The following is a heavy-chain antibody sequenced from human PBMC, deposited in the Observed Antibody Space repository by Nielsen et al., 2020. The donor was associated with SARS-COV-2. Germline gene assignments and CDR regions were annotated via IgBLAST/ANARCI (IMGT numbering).Heavy chain of an antibody. CDR1: GFTFDDYG. V-gene: IGHV3-20*04. Sequence: GGSLRLSCAASGFTFDDYGMSWVRQAPGKGLEWVSGINWNSGSIGYADSVKGRFTISRDNAKNSLYLQMNSLRAEDTALYYCAKETYYYDSSGYSHFDYWGQGTLVTVSS. CDR2: INWNSGSI. CDR3: AKETYYYDSSGYSHFDY. J-gene: IGHJ4*02. D-gene: IGHD3-22*01.